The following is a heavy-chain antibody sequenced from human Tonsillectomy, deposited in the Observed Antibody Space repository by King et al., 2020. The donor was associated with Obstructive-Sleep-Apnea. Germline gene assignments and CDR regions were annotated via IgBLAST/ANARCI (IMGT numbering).Heavy chain of an antibody. Sequence: QLVQSGSELKKPGASVKVSCKASGYTFTSYAMNWVRQAPGQGLDGMGWINTNTGNPTDAEGLTGRFVFSLDTSVSTEYLQIRSLKAEETVVDYCAGPRYNWNDEVPWFDPWGQGTLVTVSS. D-gene: IGHD1-1*01. J-gene: IGHJ5*02. CDR3: AGPRYNWNDEVPWFDP. CDR1: GYTFTSYA. V-gene: IGHV7-4-1*01. CDR2: INTNTGNP.